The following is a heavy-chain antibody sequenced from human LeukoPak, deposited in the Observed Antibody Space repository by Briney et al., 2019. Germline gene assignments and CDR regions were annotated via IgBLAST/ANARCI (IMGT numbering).Heavy chain of an antibody. V-gene: IGHV4-30-2*01. CDR2: IYHSGST. CDR1: GGSISSGDYY. CDR3: ARRRDGYNSGFFDY. D-gene: IGHD5-24*01. J-gene: IGHJ4*02. Sequence: SETLSLTCTVSGGSISSGDYYWSWIRQPPGQGLEWIGNIYHSGSTYFKPSLKSRVTISLDRSQSQFSLNLSSVTAADTAVYYCARRRDGYNSGFFDYWGQGTLVTVSS.